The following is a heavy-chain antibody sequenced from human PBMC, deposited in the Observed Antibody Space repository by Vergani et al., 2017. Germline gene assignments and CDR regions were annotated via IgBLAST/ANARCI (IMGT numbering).Heavy chain of an antibody. D-gene: IGHD1-1*01. V-gene: IGHV3-30*18. CDR1: GFTFSSYG. CDR2: ISYDGCNK. Sequence: QVQLVESGGGVVQPGRSLRLSCAASGFTFSSYGMHWVRQAPGKGLEWVAVISYDGCNKYYADSVKGRFTISRDNSKNTLYLQMNSLRAEDMAVYYCAKDHVTTTPFDIWGQGTMVTVSS. J-gene: IGHJ3*02. CDR3: AKDHVTTTPFDI.